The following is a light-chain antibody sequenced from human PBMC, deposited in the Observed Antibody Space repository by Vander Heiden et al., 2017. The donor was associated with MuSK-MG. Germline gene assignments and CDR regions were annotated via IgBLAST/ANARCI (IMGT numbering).Light chain of an antibody. CDR2: AEA. Sequence: DIQMTQSPSSLSASVGDRVTITFRASQGISNSLAWYQQKPGKAPQRLLYAEARLETGGPSRCIGGGSGTDYTPTIRSLQPEDFLTVYCQQYYSTPLTFGQGTKVEIK. V-gene: IGKV1-NL1*01. J-gene: IGKJ1*01. CDR1: QGISNS. CDR3: QQYYSTPLT.